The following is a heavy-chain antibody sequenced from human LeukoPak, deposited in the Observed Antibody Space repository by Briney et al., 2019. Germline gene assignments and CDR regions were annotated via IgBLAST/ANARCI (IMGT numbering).Heavy chain of an antibody. J-gene: IGHJ4*02. V-gene: IGHV3-9*01. CDR2: ICWNSASV. D-gene: IGHD6-13*01. CDR3: AKDYGYSSSWYDY. Sequence: PGGSLRLSCEASGFTFDDYGMHWVRQAPGKGLEWVSTICWNSASVGYVDSVKGRFTISRDNAKKTLYLQMNSLRPEDTALYYCAKDYGYSSSWYDYWGQGTLVTVSS. CDR1: GFTFDDYG.